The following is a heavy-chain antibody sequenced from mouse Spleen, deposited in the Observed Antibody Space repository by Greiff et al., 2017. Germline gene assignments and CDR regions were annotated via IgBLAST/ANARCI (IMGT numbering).Heavy chain of an antibody. Sequence: EVKLEESGGGLVQPKGSLKLSCAASGFSFNTYAMNWVRQAPGKGLEWVARIRSKSNNYATYYADSVKDRFTISRDDSESMLYLQMNNLKTEDTAMYYCVRQGPILYYSNGVDYWGQGTSVTVSS. CDR2: IRSKSNNYAT. V-gene: IGHV10-1*01. D-gene: IGHD2-5*01. CDR3: VRQGPILYYSNGVDY. J-gene: IGHJ4*01. CDR1: GFSFNTYA.